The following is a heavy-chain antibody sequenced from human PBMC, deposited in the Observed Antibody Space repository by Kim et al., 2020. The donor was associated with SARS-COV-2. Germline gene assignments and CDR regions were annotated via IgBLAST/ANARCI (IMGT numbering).Heavy chain of an antibody. Sequence: GGSLRLSCAASGFIFSNYAMHWVRQAPGEGLEWVAVMWYDGSNKYYADSVKGRFSISRDNSKNTLYLQMSRLRTEDTAVYYCARGDSIVALPPSLDYWG. CDR1: GFIFSNYA. D-gene: IGHD2-15*01. J-gene: IGHJ4*01. V-gene: IGHV3-30*04. CDR2: MWYDGSNK. CDR3: ARGDSIVALPPSLDY.